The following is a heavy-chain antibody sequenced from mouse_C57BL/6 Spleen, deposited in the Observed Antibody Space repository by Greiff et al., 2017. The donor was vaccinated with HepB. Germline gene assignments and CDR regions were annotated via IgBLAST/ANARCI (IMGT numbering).Heavy chain of an antibody. J-gene: IGHJ4*01. V-gene: IGHV1-54*01. Sequence: VQLQQSGAELVRPGTSVKVSCKASGYAFTNYLIEWVKQRPGQGLEWIGVINPGSGGTNYNEKFKGKATLTADKSSSTAYMQLSSLTSEDSAVYFCARYYYAMDYWGQGTSVTVSS. CDR1: GYAFTNYL. CDR2: INPGSGGT. CDR3: ARYYYAMDY.